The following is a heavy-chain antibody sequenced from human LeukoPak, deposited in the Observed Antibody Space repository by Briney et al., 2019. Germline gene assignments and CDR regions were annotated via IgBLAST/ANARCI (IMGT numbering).Heavy chain of an antibody. CDR2: IYTSGST. CDR1: GGSISSYY. V-gene: IGHV4-4*07. D-gene: IGHD2-15*01. CDR3: ARSPNGYCSGGSCYSDYYYYYMDV. J-gene: IGHJ6*03. Sequence: SETLSLTCTVSGGSISSYYWSWIRQPAGKGLEWIGRIYTSGSTNYNPSLKSRVTMSVDTSKNQFSLKLSSVTAADTAVYYCARSPNGYCSGGSCYSDYYYYYMDVWGKGTTVTVSS.